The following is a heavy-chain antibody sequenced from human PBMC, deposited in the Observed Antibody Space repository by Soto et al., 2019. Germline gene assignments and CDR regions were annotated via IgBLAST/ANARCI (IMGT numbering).Heavy chain of an antibody. V-gene: IGHV4-39*01. D-gene: IGHD2-2*02. J-gene: IGHJ5*02. Sequence: SETLSLTCTVSGGSISRSTYYWGWIRQPPGKGLEWIGSIYYSGSTYYRPSLKSRVTISVDTSKNQFSLKLSSVTAADTAVYYCSRQVPAAIRLGWFDPWGQGTLVTVSS. CDR2: IYYSGST. CDR1: GGSISRSTYY. CDR3: SRQVPAAIRLGWFDP.